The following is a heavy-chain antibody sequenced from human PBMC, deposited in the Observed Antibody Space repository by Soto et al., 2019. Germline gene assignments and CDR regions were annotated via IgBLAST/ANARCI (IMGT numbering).Heavy chain of an antibody. D-gene: IGHD6-13*01. Sequence: QVQLVQSGAEVRMPGSSVKVSCKASGGTFSTYPINWVRQAPGQGLEWMGGIIPLFGTTNYAQKFKGRVTITADEATSTAYMELSSLRAEAAAAYYCARGATHASSWYFWFDPWGQGTLVTVSA. J-gene: IGHJ5*02. CDR3: ARGATHASSWYFWFDP. V-gene: IGHV1-69*01. CDR1: GGTFSTYP. CDR2: IIPLFGTT.